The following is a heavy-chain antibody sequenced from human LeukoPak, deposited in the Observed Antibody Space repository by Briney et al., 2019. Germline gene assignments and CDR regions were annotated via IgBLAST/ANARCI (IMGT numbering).Heavy chain of an antibody. Sequence: PVGSLRLSCAASGFSFSSYGMHWVRQAPGKGLEWVAVISYDGNKEYYVDSVKGRFTISRDNSKNMLYLQMDSLRAEDTAVYHCARERATSTSTWSFDYWGQGTLVTVSS. J-gene: IGHJ4*02. CDR3: ARERATSTSTWSFDY. CDR2: ISYDGNKE. D-gene: IGHD2-2*01. V-gene: IGHV3-30*03. CDR1: GFSFSSYG.